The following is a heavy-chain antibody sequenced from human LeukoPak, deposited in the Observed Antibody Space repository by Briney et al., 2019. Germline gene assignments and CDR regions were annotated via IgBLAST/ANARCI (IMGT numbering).Heavy chain of an antibody. J-gene: IGHJ4*02. CDR1: GFSFSSYW. Sequence: GGSLRLSCVVSGFSFSSYWMHWVRQAPGKGLVWVSRINSDGSSTRYADSVTGRFTISRDNAKNTLYLQMNSLRAEETAVYYCARAGSGWSGGDYFDYWGQGTLVTVSS. CDR2: INSDGSST. D-gene: IGHD6-19*01. CDR3: ARAGSGWSGGDYFDY. V-gene: IGHV3-74*01.